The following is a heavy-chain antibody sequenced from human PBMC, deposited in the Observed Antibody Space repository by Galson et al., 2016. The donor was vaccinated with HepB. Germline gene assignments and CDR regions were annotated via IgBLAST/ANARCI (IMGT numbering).Heavy chain of an antibody. J-gene: IGHJ6*01. CDR1: GFTFTSYW. V-gene: IGHV3-74*01. D-gene: IGHD3-10*01. Sequence: SLRLSCAASGFTFTSYWIHWVRQVPGEGLVWVSRINSVGSSTHYADSVKGRFTISRDNAKNTVYLQMNSLRVEDTAVYYCARVGVIPYYYYGMDIWGQGTMVIVSS. CDR2: INSVGSST. CDR3: ARVGVIPYYYYGMDI.